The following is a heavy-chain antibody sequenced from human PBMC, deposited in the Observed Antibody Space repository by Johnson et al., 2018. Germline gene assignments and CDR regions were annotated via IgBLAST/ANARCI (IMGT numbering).Heavy chain of an antibody. D-gene: IGHD2-15*01. Sequence: VQLVQSGGGLVRPGRSLRLSCAASGFAFDDYAMHWVRQAPGKGLEWVSGINWNRGSIDYADSVKGRFTISRDNAKNSLYLQVNSLRTEDTALYYCTKDGCSGCGCYSAEYFQHWGQGTLVTVSS. CDR1: GFAFDDYA. V-gene: IGHV3-9*01. CDR2: INWNRGSI. CDR3: TKDGCSGCGCYSAEYFQH. J-gene: IGHJ1*01.